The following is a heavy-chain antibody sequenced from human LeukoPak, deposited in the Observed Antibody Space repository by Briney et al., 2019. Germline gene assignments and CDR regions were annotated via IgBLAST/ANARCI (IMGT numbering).Heavy chain of an antibody. CDR1: GYTFTGYY. V-gene: IGHV1-2*02. D-gene: IGHD3-22*01. Sequence: ASVKVSCKASGYTFTGYYMHWVRQAPGQGLEWMGWINPNSGGTNYAQKFQGRVTMTRDTSISTAYVELSRLRSDDTAVYYCARDPSPYYYDSSGYYFDYWGQGTLVTVSS. CDR3: ARDPSPYYYDSSGYYFDY. CDR2: INPNSGGT. J-gene: IGHJ4*02.